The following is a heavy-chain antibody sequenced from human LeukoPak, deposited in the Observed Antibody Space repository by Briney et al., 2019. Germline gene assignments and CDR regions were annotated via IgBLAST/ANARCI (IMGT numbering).Heavy chain of an antibody. D-gene: IGHD2-2*01. V-gene: IGHV3-30*02. Sequence: GGSLRLSCAASGFTFSSYGMHWVRQAPGKRLEWVAFIRYDGSNKYYADSVKGRFTISRDNSKNTLYLQMNSLRAEDTAVYYCEIVVVPAAPYNWFDPWGQGTLVTVSS. J-gene: IGHJ5*02. CDR2: IRYDGSNK. CDR1: GFTFSSYG. CDR3: EIVVVPAAPYNWFDP.